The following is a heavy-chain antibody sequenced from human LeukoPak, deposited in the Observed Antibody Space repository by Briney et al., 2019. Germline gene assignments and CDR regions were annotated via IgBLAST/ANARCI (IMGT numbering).Heavy chain of an antibody. CDR3: ARSPYDSSGIHWFDP. V-gene: IGHV6-1*01. J-gene: IGHJ5*02. CDR1: GDSVSSNSAA. Sequence: SQTLSLTCAISGDSVSSNSAAWNCIRQSPSRGLEWLGRTYYRSKWYHDYAVSVKSRITINPDTSKNQFSLQLNSVTPEDTAVYYCARSPYDSSGIHWFDPWGQGTLVTVSS. CDR2: TYYRSKWYH. D-gene: IGHD3-22*01.